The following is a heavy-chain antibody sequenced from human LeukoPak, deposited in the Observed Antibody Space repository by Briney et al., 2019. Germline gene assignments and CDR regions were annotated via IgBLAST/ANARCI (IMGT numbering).Heavy chain of an antibody. J-gene: IGHJ4*02. V-gene: IGHV3-64*01. CDR1: GFTFNSYA. CDR3: ARGGQYSRVGPGDY. D-gene: IGHD6-13*01. CDR2: ISSNGGGK. Sequence: GGSLRLSCAASGFTFNSYAMHWVRQAPGKGLEYVSGISSNGGGKYYANSVKGRFTISRDNSKNTLYLQMGSLRAEDMAVYYCARGGQYSRVGPGDYWGKGALVTVSS.